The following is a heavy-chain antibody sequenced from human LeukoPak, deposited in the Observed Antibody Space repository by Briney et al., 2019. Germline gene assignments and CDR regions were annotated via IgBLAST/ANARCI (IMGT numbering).Heavy chain of an antibody. CDR2: INTDGSIT. CDR3: ARDRGPRTGFMVREAYDY. CDR1: GFTFSDYW. J-gene: IGHJ4*02. D-gene: IGHD3-10*01. Sequence: GGSLRLSCAASGFTFSDYWIRWVRQAPGKGLVWVLRINTDGSITNYAGSVKGRFSISRDNAKNTLYLQMSSLRAEDTAVYYCARDRGPRTGFMVREAYDYWGQGTLVTVSS. V-gene: IGHV3-74*01.